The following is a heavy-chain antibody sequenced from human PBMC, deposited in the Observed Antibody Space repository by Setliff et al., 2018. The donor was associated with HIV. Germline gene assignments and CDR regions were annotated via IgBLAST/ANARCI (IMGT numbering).Heavy chain of an antibody. J-gene: IGHJ4*02. D-gene: IGHD3-10*01. CDR2: IIPILGIA. CDR1: GGTFSSYA. V-gene: IGHV1-69*10. Sequence: ASVKVSCKASGGTFSSYAISWVRQAPGQGLEWMGGIIPILGIANYEQKFQGRVTMTRDTSTTTVYMELSSLTSEDTAIYYCARDFGGRWTFDYWGQGTLVTVSS. CDR3: ARDFGGRWTFDY.